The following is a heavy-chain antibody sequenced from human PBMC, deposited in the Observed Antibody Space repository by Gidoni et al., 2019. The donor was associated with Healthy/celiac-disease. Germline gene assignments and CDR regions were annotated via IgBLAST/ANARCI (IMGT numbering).Heavy chain of an antibody. CDR1: GYTFTSYA. V-gene: IGHV1-3*01. D-gene: IGHD2-2*01. CDR2: INAGNGNP. CDR3: ARDHVVPAAMGFDAFDI. J-gene: IGHJ3*02. Sequence: QVQLVQSGAAVKKPGASVKVSCKASGYTFTSYAMHWVRQAPGQRLEWMGWINAGNGNPKYSQKFQGRVTITRDTSASTAYMELSSLRSEDTAVYYCARDHVVPAAMGFDAFDIWGQGTMVTVSS.